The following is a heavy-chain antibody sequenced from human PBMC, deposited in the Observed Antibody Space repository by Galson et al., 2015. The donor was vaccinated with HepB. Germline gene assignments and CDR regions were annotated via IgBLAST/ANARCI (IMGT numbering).Heavy chain of an antibody. CDR2: IIPIFGTA. CDR1: GGTFSSYA. Sequence: SVKVSCKASGGTFSSYAISWVRQAPGQGLEWMGGIIPIFGTANYAQKFQGRVTITADESTSTAYMELSSLRSEDTAVYYCARDRGRDDFWLRDYYYYYMDVWGKGTTVTVSS. CDR3: ARDRGRDDFWLRDYYYYYMDV. D-gene: IGHD3-3*01. V-gene: IGHV1-69*13. J-gene: IGHJ6*03.